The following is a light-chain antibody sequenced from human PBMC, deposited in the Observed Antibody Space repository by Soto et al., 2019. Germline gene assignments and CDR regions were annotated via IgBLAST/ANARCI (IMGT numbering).Light chain of an antibody. Sequence: QSALTQPASVSGSPGQSITISCTGTSSDVGSYNLVSWYQQHPGEAPKLMIFEGSKRPSGVSNRFSGSKSGNTASLTISGLQAEDEADYYCCSYAGSDTMIFDGGTKLTVL. J-gene: IGLJ2*01. V-gene: IGLV2-23*01. CDR2: EGS. CDR1: SSDVGSYNL. CDR3: CSYAGSDTMI.